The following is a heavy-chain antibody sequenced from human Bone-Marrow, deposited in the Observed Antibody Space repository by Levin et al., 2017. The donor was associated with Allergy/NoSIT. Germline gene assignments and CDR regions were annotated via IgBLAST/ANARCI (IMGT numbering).Heavy chain of an antibody. V-gene: IGHV3-23*01. CDR2: VSAGGDST. J-gene: IGHJ4*02. D-gene: IGHD5/OR15-5a*01. CDR3: AKGESTFDS. CDR1: GLIFKNSA. Sequence: GESLKISCEASGLIFKNSAMTWVRQAAGMGLEWVSSVSAGGDSTYYADSVKGRFTISRDNSKNTLYLHMRSLRAEDTARYYCAKGESTFDSWGQGTLVTVSS.